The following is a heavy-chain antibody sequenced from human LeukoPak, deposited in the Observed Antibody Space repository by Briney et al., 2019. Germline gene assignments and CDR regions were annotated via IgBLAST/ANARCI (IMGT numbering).Heavy chain of an antibody. CDR3: ARRAEMTALGLGNWFDP. D-gene: IGHD2-21*02. J-gene: IGHJ5*02. Sequence: SETLSLTCTVSGGSISRYYWSWIRQPPGKGLGWIGYIYYSGSTNYNPSLKSRVTISVDTSKSQFSLTLSSVTAADTAVYYCARRAEMTALGLGNWFDPWGQGIPVIVSS. CDR2: IYYSGST. V-gene: IGHV4-59*01. CDR1: GGSISRYY.